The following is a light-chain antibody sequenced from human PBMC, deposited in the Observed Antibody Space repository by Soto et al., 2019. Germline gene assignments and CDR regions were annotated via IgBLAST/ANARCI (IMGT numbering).Light chain of an antibody. CDR2: KAS. J-gene: IGKJ1*01. CDR1: QTINRW. V-gene: IGKV1-5*03. CDR3: QHWS. Sequence: DIQMTQSPSTLSASVGDRVTITCRACQTINRWLAWYQQKPGEVPKLLIYKASVLESGVPSRFSGSGSGTEFTLTISRLQPEDVATYYCQHWSFGQGTKVDIK.